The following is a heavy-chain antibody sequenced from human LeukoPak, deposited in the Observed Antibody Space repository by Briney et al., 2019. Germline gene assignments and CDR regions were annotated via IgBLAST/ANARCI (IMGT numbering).Heavy chain of an antibody. J-gene: IGHJ6*03. Sequence: ASVKVSCKASGYTFTSYGISWLRQAPGQGLEWMGWINPNSGATNYAQKFQGRVTMTRDTSITTVYMEMSRLRSDDTAVYYCARDDVTSSGPPGDYFYIDVWGKGTTVTVSS. D-gene: IGHD6-6*01. V-gene: IGHV1-2*02. CDR2: INPNSGAT. CDR1: GYTFTSYG. CDR3: ARDDVTSSGPPGDYFYIDV.